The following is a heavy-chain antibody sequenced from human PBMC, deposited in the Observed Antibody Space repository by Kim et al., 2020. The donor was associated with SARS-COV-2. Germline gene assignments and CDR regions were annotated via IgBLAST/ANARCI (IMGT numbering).Heavy chain of an antibody. D-gene: IGHD4-17*01. V-gene: IGHV1-3*01. CDR2: INAGNGNT. J-gene: IGHJ5*02. CDR1: GYTFTSYA. Sequence: ASVKVSCKASGYTFTSYAMHWVRQAPGQRLEWMGWINAGNGNTKYSQKFQGRVTITRDTSASTAYMELSSLRSEDTAVYYCARGKDYGDYDVWFDPWGQGTLVTVSS. CDR3: ARGKDYGDYDVWFDP.